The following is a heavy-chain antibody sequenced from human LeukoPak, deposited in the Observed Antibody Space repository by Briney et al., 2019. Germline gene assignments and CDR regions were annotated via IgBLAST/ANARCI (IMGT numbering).Heavy chain of an antibody. CDR3: ARLWSSRPI. D-gene: IGHD6-13*01. Sequence: GESLKISCKGSGYSFTSYGIGWVRQMPGKGLDGMGIIYPGDSDTTYRPSFQGQVNISADKSISTAYLQWSSLKASDTAMYYCARLWSSRPIWGQGKMVPVSS. CDR2: IYPGDSDT. CDR1: GYSFTSYG. J-gene: IGHJ3*02. V-gene: IGHV5-51*01.